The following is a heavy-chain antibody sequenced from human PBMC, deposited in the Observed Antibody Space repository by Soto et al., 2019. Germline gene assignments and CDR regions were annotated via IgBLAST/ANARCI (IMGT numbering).Heavy chain of an antibody. D-gene: IGHD4-17*01. V-gene: IGHV3-74*01. CDR1: GFTFNSYY. J-gene: IGHJ4*02. Sequence: AGSLRLSCAASGFTFNSYYHYWVCQPPAEGLVWVSRNSYEGTTTIYAEYVRGRFTISRDSAKNTLSLQMNSLSAEDTAVYYCARGLYGDSVGYDHWGQGTLVTVSS. CDR3: ARGLYGDSVGYDH. CDR2: NSYEGTTT.